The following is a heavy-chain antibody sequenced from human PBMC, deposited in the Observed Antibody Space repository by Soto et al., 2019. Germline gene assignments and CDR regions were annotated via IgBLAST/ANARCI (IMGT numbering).Heavy chain of an antibody. V-gene: IGHV4-39*01. CDR3: ARFDYIWGSYRYEYFDY. Sequence: SETLSLTCTVSGGSISSSSYYWGWIRQPPGKGLEWIGSIYYSGSTYYNPSLKSRVTISVDTSKNQFSLKLSSVTAADTAVYYCARFDYIWGSYRYEYFDYWGQGTLVTVSS. J-gene: IGHJ4*02. CDR1: GGSISSSSYY. D-gene: IGHD3-16*02. CDR2: IYYSGST.